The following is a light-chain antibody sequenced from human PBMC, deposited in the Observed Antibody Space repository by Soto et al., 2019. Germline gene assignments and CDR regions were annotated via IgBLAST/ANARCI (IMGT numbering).Light chain of an antibody. V-gene: IGKV3-15*01. J-gene: IGKJ1*01. CDR2: GAS. Sequence: EIVMTQSPATLSVSPGERATLSCRASQSVSSNLAWYQQKPGQAPRLLIYGASTRATGIPARFSGSGSGTEFTLTISSLQSEDFAVYYCQHWETFGQGTNVDI. CDR1: QSVSSN. CDR3: QHWET.